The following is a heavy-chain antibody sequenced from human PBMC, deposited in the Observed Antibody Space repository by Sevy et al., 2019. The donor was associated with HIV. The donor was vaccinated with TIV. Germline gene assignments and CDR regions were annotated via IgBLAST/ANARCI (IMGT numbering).Heavy chain of an antibody. CDR2: ISYDGSNK. CDR1: GFTFSSYG. D-gene: IGHD3-22*01. V-gene: IGHV3-30*18. CDR3: ANDYYTL. J-gene: IGHJ4*02. Sequence: GGSLRLSCAASGFTFSSYGMHWVRQAPGKGLEWVAVISYDGSNKYYADSVKGRFTISRDNSKNTLYLQMNSLRAEDTAVYYCANDYYTLWGQGTLVTVSS.